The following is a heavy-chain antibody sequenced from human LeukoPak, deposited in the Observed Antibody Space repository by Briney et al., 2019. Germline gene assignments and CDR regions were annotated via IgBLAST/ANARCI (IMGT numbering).Heavy chain of an antibody. CDR1: GFTFSSYS. V-gene: IGHV3-48*01. CDR3: ARDLHPSYYDSSADGAFDI. CDR2: ISSSSSTI. D-gene: IGHD3-22*01. J-gene: IGHJ3*02. Sequence: GGSLRLSCAASGFTFSSYSMNWVRQAPGKGLEWVSYISSSSSTIYYADSVKGRITISRDNSKNTVYLQMNNLRAEDTAVYYCARDLHPSYYDSSADGAFDIWGQGTMVTVSS.